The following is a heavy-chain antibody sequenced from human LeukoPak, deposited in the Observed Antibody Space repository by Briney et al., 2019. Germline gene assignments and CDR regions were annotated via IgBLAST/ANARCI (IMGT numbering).Heavy chain of an antibody. CDR2: ISGRSTHI. V-gene: IGHV3-21*06. Sequence: GGSLRLSCTASGFTFSDCDMNWVRQAPGKGLEWVSSISGRSTHIYYGDSVKGRFSISRDNAQNLVFLQMNSLRVEDTAVYYCVRAFPPLRTATAGDFWGQGVLVTVSS. CDR1: GFTFSDCD. J-gene: IGHJ4*02. CDR3: VRAFPPLRTATAGDF. D-gene: IGHD4-11*01.